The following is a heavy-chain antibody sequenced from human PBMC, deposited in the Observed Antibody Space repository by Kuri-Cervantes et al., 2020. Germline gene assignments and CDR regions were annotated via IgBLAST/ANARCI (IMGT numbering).Heavy chain of an antibody. D-gene: IGHD4-17*01. J-gene: IGHJ2*01. V-gene: IGHV3-7*01. CDR1: GFTFSTYW. CDR3: ATLRGFTDYGDFYWYFDL. Sequence: GESLKISCSASGFTFSTYWMDWVRQAPGKGLQWVASIKEDGSVKDYVDPVKGRFTISRDNAKNTLSLQMNSLRVEDTAVYYCATLRGFTDYGDFYWYFDLWGRGTLVTVSS. CDR2: IKEDGSVK.